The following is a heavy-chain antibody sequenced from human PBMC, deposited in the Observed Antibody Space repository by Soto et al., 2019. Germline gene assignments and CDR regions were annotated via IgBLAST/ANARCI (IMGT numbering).Heavy chain of an antibody. J-gene: IGHJ4*02. D-gene: IGHD4-4*01. CDR3: ARSLHMTTDRNYFDY. CDR2: INPSGGST. Sequence: ASVKGSCKASGYTFTSYDMHWVRQAPGQGLEWMGIINPSGGSTSYAQKFQGRVTMTRDTSTSTVYMELSSLRSEDTAVYYCARSLHMTTDRNYFDYWGQGTLVNDSS. CDR1: GYTFTSYD. V-gene: IGHV1-46*01.